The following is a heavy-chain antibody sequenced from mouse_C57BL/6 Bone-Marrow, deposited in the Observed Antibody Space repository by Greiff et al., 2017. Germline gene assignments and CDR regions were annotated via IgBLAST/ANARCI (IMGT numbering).Heavy chain of an antibody. V-gene: IGHV1-81*01. Sequence: VMLVESGAELARPGASVKLSCKASGYTFTSYGISWVKQRTGQGLEWIGEIYPRSGNTYYNEKFKGKATLTADKSSSTAYMELRSLTSEDSAVYFCARRVYYGYDGYAMDYWGQGTSVTVSS. CDR3: ARRVYYGYDGYAMDY. J-gene: IGHJ4*01. CDR2: IYPRSGNT. D-gene: IGHD2-2*01. CDR1: GYTFTSYG.